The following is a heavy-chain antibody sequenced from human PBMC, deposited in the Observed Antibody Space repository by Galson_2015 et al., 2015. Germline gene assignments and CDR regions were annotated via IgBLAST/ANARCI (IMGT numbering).Heavy chain of an antibody. Sequence: SLRLSCAASGFTFSNAWMSWVRQAPGKGLEWVGRIKSKTDGGTTDYAAPVKGRFTISRDDSKNTLYLQMNSLRTEDTAVYYCARDQWLDGRTYYYYYGMDVWGQGTTVTVSS. CDR3: ARDQWLDGRTYYYYYGMDV. J-gene: IGHJ6*02. CDR1: GFTFSNAW. CDR2: IKSKTDGGTT. V-gene: IGHV3-15*01. D-gene: IGHD6-19*01.